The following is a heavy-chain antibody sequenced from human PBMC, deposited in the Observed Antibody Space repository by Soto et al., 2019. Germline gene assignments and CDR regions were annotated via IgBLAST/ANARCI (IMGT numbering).Heavy chain of an antibody. CDR1: GFNVGAFA. Sequence: EVQLLESGGDLVQPGGSLRLSCAASGFNVGAFAVNWVRQAPGKGLEWVSGISVSDVFIYYADSVRGRFFISRDASENILYLQMNSLRVDDTALYYCTRETVAGVTGLDYWGPGTLVTVAS. D-gene: IGHD2-21*02. V-gene: IGHV3-23*01. J-gene: IGHJ4*02. CDR3: TRETVAGVTGLDY. CDR2: ISVSDVFI.